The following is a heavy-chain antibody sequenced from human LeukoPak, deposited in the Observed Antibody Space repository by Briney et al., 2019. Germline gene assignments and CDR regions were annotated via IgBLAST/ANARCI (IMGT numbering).Heavy chain of an antibody. Sequence: ASVKVSCKASGYTFTSYDINWVRQVTGQGLEWMGWMNPNSGNTGYAQKFQGRVTMTRNTSISTAYMELSSLRSEDTAVYYCATQNYYESSGYLHDMDVWGQGTTVIVSS. D-gene: IGHD3-22*01. CDR3: ATQNYYESSGYLHDMDV. J-gene: IGHJ6*02. V-gene: IGHV1-8*01. CDR2: MNPNSGNT. CDR1: GYTFTSYD.